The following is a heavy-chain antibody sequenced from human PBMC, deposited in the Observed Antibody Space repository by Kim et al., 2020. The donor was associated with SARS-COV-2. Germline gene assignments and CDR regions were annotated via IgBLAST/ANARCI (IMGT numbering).Heavy chain of an antibody. D-gene: IGHD3-10*01. Sequence: SETLSLTCTVSGGSISSSSYYWGWIRQPPGKGLEWIGSIYYSGSTYYNPSLKSRVTISVDTSKNQFSLKLSSVTAADTAVYYCARQPNYYGSGSYYYYYGMDVWGQGTTVTVSS. V-gene: IGHV4-39*01. J-gene: IGHJ6*02. CDR3: ARQPNYYGSGSYYYYYGMDV. CDR1: GGSISSSSYY. CDR2: IYYSGST.